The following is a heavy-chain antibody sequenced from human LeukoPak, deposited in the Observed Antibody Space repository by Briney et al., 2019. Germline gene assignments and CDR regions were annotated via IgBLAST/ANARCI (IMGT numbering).Heavy chain of an antibody. V-gene: IGHV4-59*01. J-gene: IGHJ5*02. Sequence: SETLSLTCADSGGSISTYYWSWIRQPPGKGLEWIGYMYSSGTAIFNPVLKARVTISVDTSRNQFSLNVPSVTTADTAVYYWAREVGFCSGGRCYGGHNWFDPWGQGTLVTVSS. D-gene: IGHD2-15*01. CDR2: MYSSGTA. CDR1: GGSISTYY. CDR3: AREVGFCSGGRCYGGHNWFDP.